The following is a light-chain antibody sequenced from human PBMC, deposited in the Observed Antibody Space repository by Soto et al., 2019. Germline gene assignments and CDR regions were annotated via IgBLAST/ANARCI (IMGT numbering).Light chain of an antibody. Sequence: QSALTQPASVSGSPGQSITISCTGTSSDVGSYNLVSWYRQHPGKAPKLMIYEDTKRPSGVSNRFSGSKSGNTASLTISGLQAEDEADYYCCSYAGSSTFVVFGGGTKLTVL. J-gene: IGLJ2*01. CDR1: SSDVGSYNL. CDR2: EDT. V-gene: IGLV2-23*02. CDR3: CSYAGSSTFVV.